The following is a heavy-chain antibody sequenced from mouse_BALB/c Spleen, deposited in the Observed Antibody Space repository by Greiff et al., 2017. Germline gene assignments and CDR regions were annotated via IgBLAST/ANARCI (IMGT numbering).Heavy chain of an antibody. D-gene: IGHD2-1*01. CDR3: ARRGDGNLLSFYAMDY. Sequence: EVQLQESGPSLVKPSQTLSLTCSVTGDSITSGYWNWIRKFPGNKLEYMGYISYSGSTYYNPSLKSRISITRDTSKNQYYLQLNSVTTEDTATYYCARRGDGNLLSFYAMDYWGQGTSVTVSS. CDR2: ISYSGST. CDR1: GDSITSGY. J-gene: IGHJ4*01. V-gene: IGHV3-8*02.